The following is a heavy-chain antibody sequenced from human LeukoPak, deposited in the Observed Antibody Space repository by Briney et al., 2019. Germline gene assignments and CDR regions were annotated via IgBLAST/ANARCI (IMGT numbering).Heavy chain of an antibody. CDR3: ATLGGSYYGFDY. CDR2: ISGSGGST. CDR1: GFTFSSYW. J-gene: IGHJ4*02. D-gene: IGHD1-26*01. V-gene: IGHV3-23*01. Sequence: GGSLRLSCAASGFTFSSYWMSWVRQAPGKGLEWVSAISGSGGSTYYADSVKGRFTIPRDNSKNTLYLQMNSLRAEDTAVYYCATLGGSYYGFDYWGQGTLVTVSS.